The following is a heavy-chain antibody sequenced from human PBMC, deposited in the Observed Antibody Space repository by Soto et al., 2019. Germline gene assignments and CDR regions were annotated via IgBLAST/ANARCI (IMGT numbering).Heavy chain of an antibody. V-gene: IGHV3-23*01. CDR3: VKDLGMDV. CDR1: GFTFSSYV. Sequence: DVQLLESGGGLVQPGGSLRLSCAASGFTFSSYVMSWVRQAPGKGLEWVSGISGTGGSTYYADSVKGRFTISRDNSKNTSYLQMNSLRAEDTAVYYCVKDLGMDVWGQGTTVTVSS. J-gene: IGHJ6*02. CDR2: ISGTGGST.